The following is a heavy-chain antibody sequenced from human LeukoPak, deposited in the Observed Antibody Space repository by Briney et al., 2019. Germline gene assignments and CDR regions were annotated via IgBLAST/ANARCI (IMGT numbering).Heavy chain of an antibody. V-gene: IGHV4-38-2*02. CDR3: ARDHDSSGWYTSNRFDP. CDR1: GYSISSGYY. Sequence: SETLSLTCTVSGYSISSGYYWGWIRQPPGKGLGGIGSSYHSGSTYYNPSLKSRVTISVGTSKNQFSLKLSSVTAADTAVYYCARDHDSSGWYTSNRFDPWGQGTLVTVSP. D-gene: IGHD6-19*01. J-gene: IGHJ5*02. CDR2: SYHSGST.